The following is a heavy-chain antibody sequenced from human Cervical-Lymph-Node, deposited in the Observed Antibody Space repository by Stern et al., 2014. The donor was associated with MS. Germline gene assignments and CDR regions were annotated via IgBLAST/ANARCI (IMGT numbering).Heavy chain of an antibody. D-gene: IGHD4-17*01. CDR2: IIPILDTP. J-gene: IGHJ4*02. CDR3: AKAAVTTASFDS. Sequence: IQLAESGAEVKKPGSSVKLSCKASGGTFTSYAFNWVRQAPGQGLEWMGGIIPILDTPNFAQNFQGRLAITADESTSTAYMELSSLESEDTAVYYCAKAAVTTASFDSWGQGTLVTVSS. V-gene: IGHV1-69*11. CDR1: GGTFTSYA.